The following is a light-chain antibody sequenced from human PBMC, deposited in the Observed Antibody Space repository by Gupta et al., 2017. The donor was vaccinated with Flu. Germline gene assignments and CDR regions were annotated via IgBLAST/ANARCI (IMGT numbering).Light chain of an antibody. CDR2: LGS. V-gene: IGKV2-28*01. Sequence: VTPGEPASISCRSSQSLVLHSNGYNDLDWYVQKPGQSPQLLIYLGSRASGVPDRFSGSGSGTDFTLKISRVQPEDVGVYYCMQALQTPRTFGQGTKVEIK. CDR1: QSLVLHSNGYND. J-gene: IGKJ1*01. CDR3: MQALQTPRT.